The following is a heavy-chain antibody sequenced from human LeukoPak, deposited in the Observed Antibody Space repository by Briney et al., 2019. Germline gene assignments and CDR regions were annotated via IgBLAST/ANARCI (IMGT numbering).Heavy chain of an antibody. V-gene: IGHV4-34*01. CDR3: ARGRLDGYYFDY. CDR2: IHYSGAT. D-gene: IGHD1-1*01. CDR1: GGSFSGYY. J-gene: IGHJ4*02. Sequence: PSETLSLTRVVYGGSFSGYYWTWIRQPPGKGLEWIGEIHYSGATSYKPSLKSRVTISGDTSKNQVSLNLRSVTAADTAVYYCARGRLDGYYFDYWGQGALATISP.